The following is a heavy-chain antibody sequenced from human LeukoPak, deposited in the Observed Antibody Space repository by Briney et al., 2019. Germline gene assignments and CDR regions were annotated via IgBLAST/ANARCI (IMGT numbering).Heavy chain of an antibody. CDR3: ARDGVVVAATPDYYYYGMDV. Sequence: GWSLRLSCAASGFTFSSYAMHWVRQAPGKGLVWVAVISYEGSNKYYADSVKGRFTISRDNSKNTLYLQMNSLRAEDTAVYYCARDGVVVAATPDYYYYGMDVWGKGTTVTVSS. CDR1: GFTFSSYA. CDR2: ISYEGSNK. J-gene: IGHJ6*04. V-gene: IGHV3-30*04. D-gene: IGHD2-15*01.